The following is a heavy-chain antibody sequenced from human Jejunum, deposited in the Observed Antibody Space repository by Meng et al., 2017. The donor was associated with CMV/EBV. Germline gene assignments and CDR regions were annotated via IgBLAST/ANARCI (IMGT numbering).Heavy chain of an antibody. J-gene: IGHJ4*02. CDR1: GGPRGSGYYY. CDR2: IHDTGST. Sequence: VSPQGSGQGRGKPSAPPSPPCSVSGGPRGSGYYYWSWPPPPPGKGLGWIGNIHDTGSTSHTPSLKSRVDISRGTSKNQFSLTLNSVTAEDTAVYFCARGSIFVSFDSWGQGTLVPVSS. V-gene: IGHV4-30-4*08. CDR3: ARGSIFVSFDS. D-gene: IGHD3-3*01.